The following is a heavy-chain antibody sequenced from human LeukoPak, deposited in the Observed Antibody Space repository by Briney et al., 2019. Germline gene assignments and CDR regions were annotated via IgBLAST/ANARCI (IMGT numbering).Heavy chain of an antibody. D-gene: IGHD5-24*01. CDR2: IHPGDSDT. CDR1: GYSFISYW. Sequence: GEALKISCKGSGYSFISYWIGCLRQMPGKDLEYMGIIHPGDSDTRYSPSFQGQVPISVDRSSSTAYIQWSRLKASDTAMYYCATHPGGLQSGFDNWGQGTLVTVSS. CDR3: ATHPGGLQSGFDN. V-gene: IGHV5-51*01. J-gene: IGHJ4*02.